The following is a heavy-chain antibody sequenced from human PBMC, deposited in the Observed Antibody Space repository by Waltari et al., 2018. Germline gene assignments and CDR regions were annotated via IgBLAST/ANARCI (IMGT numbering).Heavy chain of an antibody. CDR2: MSYSGAT. CDR1: GGSITSNRHY. J-gene: IGHJ3*01. V-gene: IGHV4-39*01. CDR3: ATYLGASLGTAAFDV. D-gene: IGHD1-1*01. Sequence: QLQLQESGPGLVKPSGTLSLTCSGPGGSITSNRHYWVWNRQPPGQGLEWVGTMSYSGATYSSPSLSSRVTIARDTSKNQLSLKLASVTAADTAVYFCATYLGASLGTAAFDVWGQGTMVTVSS.